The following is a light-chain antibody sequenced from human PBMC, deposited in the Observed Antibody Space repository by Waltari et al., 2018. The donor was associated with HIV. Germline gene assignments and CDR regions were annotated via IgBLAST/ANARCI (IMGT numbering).Light chain of an antibody. J-gene: IGLJ2*01. CDR2: EVT. V-gene: IGLV2-8*01. CDR1: SSAVGGYNY. CDR3: SSYAGSSNLRV. Sequence: QSALTQPPSASGSPGQSVTISCTGTSSAVGGYNYCSWYQQHPGKAPKLMIYEVTKRPSGVPDRFSGSKSGNTASLTVSGLQAEDEADYYCSSYAGSSNLRVFGGGTKLTVL.